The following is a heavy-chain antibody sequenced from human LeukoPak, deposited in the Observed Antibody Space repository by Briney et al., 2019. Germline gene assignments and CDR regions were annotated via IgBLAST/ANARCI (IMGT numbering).Heavy chain of an antibody. CDR3: ARGPTRQYFDY. V-gene: IGHV4-61*05. Sequence: SETLSLTCTVSGGSISSSSYYWGWIRQPPGRGLEWIGYIFYTGSTNNNPSLQSRVTISVDTSRNQFSLNLSSVTAADTAVYFCARGPTRQYFDYWGQGTLVTVSS. CDR1: GGSISSSSYY. J-gene: IGHJ4*02. CDR2: IFYTGST. D-gene: IGHD6-6*01.